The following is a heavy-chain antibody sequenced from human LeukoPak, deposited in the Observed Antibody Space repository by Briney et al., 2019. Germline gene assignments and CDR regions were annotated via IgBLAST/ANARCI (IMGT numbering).Heavy chain of an antibody. V-gene: IGHV3-74*01. CDR1: GFTLSSYW. CDR2: INPDGSRT. CDR3: ARDGRHHDFDY. J-gene: IGHJ4*02. Sequence: GGSLRLSCAASGFTLSSYWIHWVRQAPGEGLVWVSRINPDGSRTDYADSVKGRFTISRDNSKNTVYLQMNSLRAEDTAVYYCARDGRHHDFDYWGQGALVTVSS.